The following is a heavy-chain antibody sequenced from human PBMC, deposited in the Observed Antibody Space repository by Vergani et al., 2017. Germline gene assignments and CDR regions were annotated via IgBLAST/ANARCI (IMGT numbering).Heavy chain of an antibody. Sequence: EVQLVESGGGLVKPGGSLRLSCAASGFTFSSYSMNWVRQAPGKGLEWVSAISGSGGSTYYADSVKGRFTISRDNSKNTLYLQMNSLRAEDTAVYYCARVRVAGGKNWFDPWGQGTLVTVSS. V-gene: IGHV3-23*04. CDR3: ARVRVAGGKNWFDP. J-gene: IGHJ5*02. CDR2: ISGSGGST. D-gene: IGHD6-19*01. CDR1: GFTFSSYS.